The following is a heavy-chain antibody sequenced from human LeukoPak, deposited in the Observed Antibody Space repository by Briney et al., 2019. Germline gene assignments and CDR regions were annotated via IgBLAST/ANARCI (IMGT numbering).Heavy chain of an antibody. V-gene: IGHV4-59*01. J-gene: IGHJ4*02. D-gene: IGHD6-19*01. Sequence: SETLSLTCTVSGGSISSYYWSWIRQPPGKGLEWIGYIYYNGSTNYNPSLKSRVTISVDTSKNQFSLKLSSVTAADTAVYYCARRVAVAAPFDYWGQGTLVTVSS. CDR3: ARRVAVAAPFDY. CDR1: GGSISSYY. CDR2: IYYNGST.